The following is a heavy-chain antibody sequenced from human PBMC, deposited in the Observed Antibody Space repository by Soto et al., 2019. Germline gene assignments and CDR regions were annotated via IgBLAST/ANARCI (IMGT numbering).Heavy chain of an antibody. CDR2: IYYSGST. CDR1: GGSISSYY. Sequence: SETLSLTCTVSGGSISSYYWRWIRQPPGKGLEWIGYIYYSGSTNYNPSLKSRVTISVDTSKNQFSLKLSSVTAADTAVYYCARDGGYSYDFFDYWGQGTLVTVSS. D-gene: IGHD5-18*01. CDR3: ARDGGYSYDFFDY. J-gene: IGHJ4*02. V-gene: IGHV4-59*01.